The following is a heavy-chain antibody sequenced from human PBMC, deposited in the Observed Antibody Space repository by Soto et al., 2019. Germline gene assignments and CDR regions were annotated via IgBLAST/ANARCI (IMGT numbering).Heavy chain of an antibody. CDR1: GFIFSRYC. J-gene: IGHJ6*03. D-gene: IGHD2-21*01. Sequence: GGSLRLSCAASGFIFSRYCMSWVRQAPGKGLEWVANIKEDGSVKYYVDSGKGRFTISTDNAENSLYLQMNSLRADDTTVYYCASNGLSKYSHMAVWGKGTTVTVSS. CDR2: IKEDGSVK. V-gene: IGHV3-7*01. CDR3: ASNGLSKYSHMAV.